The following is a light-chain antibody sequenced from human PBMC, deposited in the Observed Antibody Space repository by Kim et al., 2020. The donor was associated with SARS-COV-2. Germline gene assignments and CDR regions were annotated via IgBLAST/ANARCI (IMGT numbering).Light chain of an antibody. CDR1: SANIAGNS. CDR3: AAWDDSLKMHV. Sequence: GQRVTISCSRSSANIAGNSVNWYQQVPGSAPKVLIYATDQRPSGVPDRISGSKSGTSASLAISGLLSDDEGDYYCAAWDDSLKMHVFGPGTKVTVL. CDR2: ATD. J-gene: IGLJ1*01. V-gene: IGLV1-44*01.